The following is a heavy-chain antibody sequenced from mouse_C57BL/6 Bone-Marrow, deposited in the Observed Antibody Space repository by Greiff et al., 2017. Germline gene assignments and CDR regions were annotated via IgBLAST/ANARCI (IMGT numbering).Heavy chain of an antibody. D-gene: IGHD2-3*01. Sequence: QVQLQQSGPELVKPGASVKISCKASGYAFSSSWMNWVKQRPGKGLEWIGRIYPGDGDTNYNGKFKGKATLTADKSSSTAYMQLSSLTSEDSAVYFCARRGWLLLYYAMDYWGQGTSVTVSS. CDR1: GYAFSSSW. CDR3: ARRGWLLLYYAMDY. V-gene: IGHV1-82*01. J-gene: IGHJ4*01. CDR2: IYPGDGDT.